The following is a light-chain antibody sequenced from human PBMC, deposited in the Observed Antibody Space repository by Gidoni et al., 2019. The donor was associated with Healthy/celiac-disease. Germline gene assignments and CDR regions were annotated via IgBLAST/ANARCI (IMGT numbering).Light chain of an antibody. CDR1: QTVSSN. V-gene: IGKV3-15*01. CDR3: QQYNNWPPS. J-gene: IGKJ4*01. Sequence: EILMTQSPATLSVSPGERATLSCRANQTVSSNLAWYQQKPGQAPRLLIYGASTRATGIPARFSGRGSGKEVTLTISSLQSEDFVVYYCQQYNNWPPSFGGGTNMEIK. CDR2: GAS.